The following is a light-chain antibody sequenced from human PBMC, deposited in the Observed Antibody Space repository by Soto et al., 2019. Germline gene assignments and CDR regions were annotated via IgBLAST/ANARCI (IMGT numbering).Light chain of an antibody. V-gene: IGKV3-20*01. J-gene: IGKJ2*01. CDR2: GAS. CDR3: QQYSGPAMYT. Sequence: EIVLTQSPGTLSLSPGERATLSCRASQSVSSSYLAWYQQKPGQAPRLLIYGASSRATGIPDRFSGSGSGTDFTLTISRLEPEDFAVYYCQQYSGPAMYTFCQGTKLEIK. CDR1: QSVSSSY.